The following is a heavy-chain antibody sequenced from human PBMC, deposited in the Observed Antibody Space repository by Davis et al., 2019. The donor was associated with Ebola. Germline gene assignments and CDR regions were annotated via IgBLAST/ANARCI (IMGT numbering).Heavy chain of an antibody. Sequence: GESLKISCAASGFTFSSYWMHWVRQTPGKGLMWVSRIDGDGRYRDYADSVKGRFTISRDNSKKMLFLQMDSLREDDTAVYYCTRDHRLSGWYARWGQGTQVTVST. J-gene: IGHJ1*01. D-gene: IGHD2-2*01. CDR3: TRDHRLSGWYAR. V-gene: IGHV3-74*01. CDR1: GFTFSSYW. CDR2: IDGDGRYR.